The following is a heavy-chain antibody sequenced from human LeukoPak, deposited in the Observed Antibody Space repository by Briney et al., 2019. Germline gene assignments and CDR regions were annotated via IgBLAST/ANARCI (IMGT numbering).Heavy chain of an antibody. CDR3: ARGDGYKRFDFDY. J-gene: IGHJ4*02. V-gene: IGHV1-69*13. D-gene: IGHD5-24*01. CDR1: GGTFSSYA. Sequence: SVKISCKASGGTFSSYAISWVRQAPGQGLEWMGGIIPIFGTANYAQKFQGRVTITADESTSTAYMELSSLRSEDTAVYYCARGDGYKRFDFDYWGQGTLVTVSS. CDR2: IIPIFGTA.